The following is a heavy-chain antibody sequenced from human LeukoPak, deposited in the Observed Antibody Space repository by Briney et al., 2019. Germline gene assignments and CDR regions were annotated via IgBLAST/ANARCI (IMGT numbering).Heavy chain of an antibody. V-gene: IGHV1-18*01. CDR1: GYTFPTYA. CDR3: ASGNNFNYYYYMDL. D-gene: IGHD4-23*01. Sequence: APVKVSCKASGYTFPTYAFNWVRQAPGQGLEWMGWITAYNDNTNYAQKFQGRVTMTTDTSTSTAYMELRSLRSDDTAVYYCASGNNFNYYYYMDLWGKGTTVTVSS. J-gene: IGHJ6*03. CDR2: ITAYNDNT.